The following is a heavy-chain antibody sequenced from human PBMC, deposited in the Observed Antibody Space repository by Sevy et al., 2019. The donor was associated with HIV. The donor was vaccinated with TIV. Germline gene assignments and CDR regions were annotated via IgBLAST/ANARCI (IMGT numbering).Heavy chain of an antibody. D-gene: IGHD2-2*01. CDR1: GYTFTTYD. Sequence: ASVKVSCKASGYTFTTYDINWVRQATGQGLEWMGWMNPNSGNTGYEQKFQRRVTMTRNTSIETAYMELSSLRSEDTAVYYCARFLSTSYYYYHAMDVWGQGTTVTVSS. CDR2: MNPNSGNT. J-gene: IGHJ6*02. V-gene: IGHV1-8*01. CDR3: ARFLSTSYYYYHAMDV.